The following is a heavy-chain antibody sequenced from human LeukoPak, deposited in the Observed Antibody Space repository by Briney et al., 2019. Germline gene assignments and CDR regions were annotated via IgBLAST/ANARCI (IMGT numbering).Heavy chain of an antibody. CDR3: ARLVPAASSWFDP. CDR2: INHSGST. J-gene: IGHJ5*02. Sequence: SETLSLTCAVYGGSFSGYYWSWIRQPPGKGLEWIGEINHSGSTNYNPSLKSRVTTSVDTSKNQFSLKLSSVTAADTAVYYCARLVPAASSWFDPWGQGTLVTVSS. D-gene: IGHD2-2*01. V-gene: IGHV4-34*01. CDR1: GGSFSGYY.